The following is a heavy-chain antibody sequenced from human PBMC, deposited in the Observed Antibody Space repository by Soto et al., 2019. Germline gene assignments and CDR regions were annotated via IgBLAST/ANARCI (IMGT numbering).Heavy chain of an antibody. CDR3: ARVSGYYFLDY. Sequence: QVQLVQSGAEEKKPGASVKVSCKASGYTFTNYAMHWVRQAPGQRLEWMGWIYAGNGNTKYSQKFQGRVTITRDTSASTAYMELSSLRSEDTAVYYCARVSGYYFLDYWGQGTLVTVSS. D-gene: IGHD5-12*01. J-gene: IGHJ4*02. CDR1: GYTFTNYA. V-gene: IGHV1-3*05. CDR2: IYAGNGNT.